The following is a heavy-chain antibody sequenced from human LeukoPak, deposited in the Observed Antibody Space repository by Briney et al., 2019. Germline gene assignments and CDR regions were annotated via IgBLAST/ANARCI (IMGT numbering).Heavy chain of an antibody. Sequence: WGSLRLACAASGFTFSMYYLRWVRQAPGKGLEWVSSFSISDGRTYYADSVKGRFTISIDNSKNTMFMQMNSLRAEDTAVYYCVKSRSRLDDSFDVWGQGTMVTVSS. CDR3: VKSRSRLDDSFDV. J-gene: IGHJ3*01. D-gene: IGHD2-21*01. CDR2: FSISDGRT. V-gene: IGHV3-23*01. CDR1: GFTFSMYY.